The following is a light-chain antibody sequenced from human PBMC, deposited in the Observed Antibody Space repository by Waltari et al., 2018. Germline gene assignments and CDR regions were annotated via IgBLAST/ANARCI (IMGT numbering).Light chain of an antibody. CDR2: SSN. Sequence: QSVLTQPPSVSGAPGQTVTISCTGSRSNIGSIFHVHWYQHVPGEAPKLLIYSSNSRPTGVPDRFSASRSGTTASLTITGLQAEDEADYYCQSYDDNLSALFGGGTKL. CDR3: QSYDDNLSAL. V-gene: IGLV1-40*01. J-gene: IGLJ3*02. CDR1: RSNIGSIFH.